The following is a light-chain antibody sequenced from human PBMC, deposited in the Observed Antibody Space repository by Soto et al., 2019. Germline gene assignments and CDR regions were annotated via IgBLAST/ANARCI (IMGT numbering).Light chain of an antibody. CDR3: SSYTTSSTYV. CDR2: DVS. V-gene: IGLV2-18*02. J-gene: IGLJ1*01. Sequence: SALTQPPSVSGSPGQSVAISCTGTSSDVGSYNRVSWYQQPPGTAPKLMIYDVSNRPSGVPDRFSGSKSGNTASLTISGLQAEDEADYYCSSYTTSSTYVFGTGNKLTVL. CDR1: SSDVGSYNR.